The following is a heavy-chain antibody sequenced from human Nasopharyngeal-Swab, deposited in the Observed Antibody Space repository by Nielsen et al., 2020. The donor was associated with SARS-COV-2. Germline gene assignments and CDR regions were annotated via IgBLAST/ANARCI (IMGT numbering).Heavy chain of an antibody. CDR1: GYSFTSYW. CDR2: IYPGDSDT. Sequence: GGSLRLSCKGSGYSFTSYWIGWVRQMSGKGLEWMGIIYPGDSDTRYSPSFQGQVTISADKSISTAYLQWSSLKASDTAMYYCARLWKEGYHYYYMDVWGKGTTVTVSS. D-gene: IGHD6-13*01. CDR3: ARLWKEGYHYYYMDV. V-gene: IGHV5-51*01. J-gene: IGHJ6*03.